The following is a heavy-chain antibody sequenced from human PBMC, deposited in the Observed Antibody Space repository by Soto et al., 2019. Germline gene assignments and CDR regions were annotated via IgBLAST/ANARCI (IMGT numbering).Heavy chain of an antibody. Sequence: GGSLRLSCAASGFTFSSYAMHWVRQAPGKGLEWVAVISYDGSNKYYADSVKGRFTISRDNSKNTLYLQMNSLRAEDTAVYYCAKVDTSYYYDSSGYFDYWGQGTLVTVSS. CDR1: GFTFSSYA. CDR3: AKVDTSYYYDSSGYFDY. D-gene: IGHD3-22*01. CDR2: ISYDGSNK. V-gene: IGHV3-30-3*01. J-gene: IGHJ4*02.